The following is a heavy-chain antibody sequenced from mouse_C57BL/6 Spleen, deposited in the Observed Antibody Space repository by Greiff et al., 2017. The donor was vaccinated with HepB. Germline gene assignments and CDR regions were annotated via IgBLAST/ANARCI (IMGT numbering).Heavy chain of an antibody. D-gene: IGHD2-4*01. CDR1: GFTFSDYY. J-gene: IGHJ4*01. Sequence: DVQLVESGGGLVQPGGSLKLSCAASGFTFSDYYMYWVRQTPEKRLEWVAYISNGGGSTYYPDTVKGRFTISRDNAKNTLYLQMSRLKSEDTAMYYCARDDYDDAMDYWGQGTSVTVSS. CDR3: ARDDYDDAMDY. CDR2: ISNGGGST. V-gene: IGHV5-12*01.